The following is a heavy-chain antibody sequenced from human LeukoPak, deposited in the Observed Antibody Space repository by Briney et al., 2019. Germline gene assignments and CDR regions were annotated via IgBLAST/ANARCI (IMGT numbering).Heavy chain of an antibody. CDR2: IIPLLGTA. V-gene: IGHV1-69*13. D-gene: IGHD6-19*01. Sequence: ASVKVSCKASGGTFSSYAISWERQAPGQGLEWMGGIIPLLGTANYAQKFQGRVTITADDSTSTAYMELSSLRSEDTAVYYCARSSYHLRYSSGWYYWGQGTLVTVSS. CDR3: ARSSYHLRYSSGWYY. J-gene: IGHJ4*02. CDR1: GGTFSSYA.